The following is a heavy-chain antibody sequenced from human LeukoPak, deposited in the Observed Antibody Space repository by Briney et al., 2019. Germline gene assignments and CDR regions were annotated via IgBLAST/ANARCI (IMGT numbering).Heavy chain of an antibody. V-gene: IGHV1-69*05. CDR2: IIPIFGTA. CDR3: ARDGNYYDSSGYFDY. CDR1: GGTFSSYA. Sequence: SVKVSCKASGGTFSSYAISWVRQAPGQGLKWMGRIIPIFGTANYAQKFQGRVTITTDESTSTAYMELSSLRSEDTAVYYCARDGNYYDSSGYFDYWGQGTLVTVSS. J-gene: IGHJ4*02. D-gene: IGHD3-22*01.